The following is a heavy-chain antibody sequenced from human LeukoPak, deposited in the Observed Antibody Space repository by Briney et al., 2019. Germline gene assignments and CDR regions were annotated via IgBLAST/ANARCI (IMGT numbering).Heavy chain of an antibody. V-gene: IGHV3-23*01. CDR3: ATSSWGLRGAFDI. Sequence: TGGSLRLSCAASGFAFSSYAMSWVRQAPGKGLERVSAISGSGGSTYYADSVKGRFTISRDNSKNTLYLQMSSLRAEDTAVYYCATSSWGLRGAFDIWGQGTMVTVSS. D-gene: IGHD3-3*01. CDR2: ISGSGGST. J-gene: IGHJ3*02. CDR1: GFAFSSYA.